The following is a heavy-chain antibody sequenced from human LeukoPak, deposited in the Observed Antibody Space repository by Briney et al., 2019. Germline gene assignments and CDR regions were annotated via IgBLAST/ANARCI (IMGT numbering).Heavy chain of an antibody. J-gene: IGHJ4*01. D-gene: IGHD3-9*01. V-gene: IGHV4-59*01. CDR3: ARAGGLRYSDY. CDR2: IYYSGST. Sequence: SETLSLTCTVSGGSISSYYWSWIRQPPGKGLEWIGYIYYSGSTNYNPSLKSRVTISVDTSKNQFSLKLSSVTAADTAVYYCARAGGLRYSDYWGHGTLVTVSS. CDR1: GGSISSYY.